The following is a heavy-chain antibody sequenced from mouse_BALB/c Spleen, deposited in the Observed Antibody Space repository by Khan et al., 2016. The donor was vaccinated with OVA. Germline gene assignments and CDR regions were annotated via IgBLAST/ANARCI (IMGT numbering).Heavy chain of an antibody. CDR1: GYTFSSYW. V-gene: IGHV1-9*01. D-gene: IGHD1-1*01. Sequence: QVQLQQPGAELMKPGASVKISCKATGYTFSSYWLEWVQQRPGHGLEWIGEILPGSGSRNYNEKFKGKATFTADISSKTTYMQLSSLTSEDSAVYYCSRVNYGSRDYFDYWGQGTTLTVSS. CDR2: ILPGSGSR. CDR3: SRVNYGSRDYFDY. J-gene: IGHJ2*01.